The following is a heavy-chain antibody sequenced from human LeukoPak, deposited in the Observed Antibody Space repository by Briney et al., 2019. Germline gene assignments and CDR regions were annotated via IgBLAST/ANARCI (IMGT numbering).Heavy chain of an antibody. D-gene: IGHD1-26*01. CDR2: ISSSGSTI. V-gene: IGHV3-48*03. Sequence: GGSLRLSCAASGFTCSSYEMNWVRQAPGKGLEWVSYISSSGSTIYYADSVKGRFTISRDNAKNSLYLQMNSLRAEDTAVYYCARAQPYSGSYYRVYYYYYMDVWGKGTTVTISS. J-gene: IGHJ6*03. CDR3: ARAQPYSGSYYRVYYYYYMDV. CDR1: GFTCSSYE.